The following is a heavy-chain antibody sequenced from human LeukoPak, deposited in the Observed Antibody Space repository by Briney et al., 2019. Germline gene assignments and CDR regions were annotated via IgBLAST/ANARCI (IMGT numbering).Heavy chain of an antibody. V-gene: IGHV4-59*02. D-gene: IGHD1-7*01. Sequence: PSETLSLTCTVSGGSVTSYYWNWIRQPPGKGLEWIGYIYHSGTTNYNPSLKSRVTISVDTSKNQFSLKLSSVTAADTAVYYCARNSGWYFDLWGRGTLVTVSS. CDR2: IYHSGTT. CDR1: GGSVTSYY. J-gene: IGHJ2*01. CDR3: ARNSGWYFDL.